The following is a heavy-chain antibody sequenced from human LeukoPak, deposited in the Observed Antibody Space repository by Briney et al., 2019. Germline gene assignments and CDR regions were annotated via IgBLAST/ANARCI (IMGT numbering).Heavy chain of an antibody. CDR1: GFTFSDYY. Sequence: GGSLRLSCAASGFTFSDYYMSWIRRAPGKGLEWVSYISGSSSYTNYADPVKGRFTISRDNAKNSLYLQMNSLRADDTAVYYCARGRDYYGNWGQGTLVTVSS. J-gene: IGHJ4*02. CDR3: ARGRDYYGN. D-gene: IGHD3-10*01. V-gene: IGHV3-11*05. CDR2: ISGSSSYT.